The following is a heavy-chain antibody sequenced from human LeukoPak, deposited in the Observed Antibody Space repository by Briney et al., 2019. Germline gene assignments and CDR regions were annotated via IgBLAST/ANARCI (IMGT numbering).Heavy chain of an antibody. J-gene: IGHJ3*02. Sequence: GGSLRLSCAASGFTFSSYAMHWVRQAPGKGLEWVAVISYDGNNKYYADSVKGRFTISRDNSKNTLYLQMNSLRAEDTAVYYCARDLRGDAFDIWGQGTMVTVSS. CDR2: ISYDGNNK. CDR3: ARDLRGDAFDI. CDR1: GFTFSSYA. V-gene: IGHV3-30-3*01.